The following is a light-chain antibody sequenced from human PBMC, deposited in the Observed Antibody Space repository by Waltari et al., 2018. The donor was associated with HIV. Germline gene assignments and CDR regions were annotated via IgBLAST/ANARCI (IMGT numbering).Light chain of an antibody. Sequence: QSLLTQPPSVSGAPRQRVTISCTGSSSNIGAGFDVHWYQQLPGTVPKLLIYGNSNRPSGVPHRFSGSKSGTSASLAITGLQAEDEADYYCQSYDRSLSGYVVFGGGTKLTVL. CDR3: QSYDRSLSGYVV. CDR1: SSNIGAGFD. J-gene: IGLJ2*01. V-gene: IGLV1-40*01. CDR2: GNS.